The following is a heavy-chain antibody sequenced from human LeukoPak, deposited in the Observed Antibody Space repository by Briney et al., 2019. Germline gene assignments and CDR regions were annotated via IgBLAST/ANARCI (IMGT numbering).Heavy chain of an antibody. Sequence: GGSLRLSCAASGFTVSSNYMSWVRQAPGKGLEWVSVIYSGGSTYYADSVKGRFTISRDNSKNTLYLQMNSLRAEDTAVYYCASVPEMATNRYDYWGQGTLVTVSS. D-gene: IGHD5-24*01. CDR1: GFTVSSNY. CDR2: IYSGGST. J-gene: IGHJ4*02. CDR3: ASVPEMATNRYDY. V-gene: IGHV3-66*01.